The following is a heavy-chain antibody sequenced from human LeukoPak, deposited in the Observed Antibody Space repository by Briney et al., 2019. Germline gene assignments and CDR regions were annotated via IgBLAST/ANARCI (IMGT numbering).Heavy chain of an antibody. V-gene: IGHV3-21*01. Sequence: GGSLRLSCAASGFSFSTYSMNWVRQPPGKGLEWVSSISGSSGAMYYADSLKGRFTISRDNARNSLYLQMHSLRAKDTAVYYCARGIPHTFGLDYWGQGTLVTVSS. J-gene: IGHJ4*02. CDR1: GFSFSTYS. CDR3: ARGIPHTFGLDY. CDR2: ISGSSGAM. D-gene: IGHD2-2*02.